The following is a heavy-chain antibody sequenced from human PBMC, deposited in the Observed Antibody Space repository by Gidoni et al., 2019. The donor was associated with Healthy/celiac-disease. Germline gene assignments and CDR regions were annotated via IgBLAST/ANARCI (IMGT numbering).Heavy chain of an antibody. CDR3: VSTYYYDSSGYHT. CDR2: SYSAGST. D-gene: IGHD3-22*01. J-gene: IGHJ5*02. Sequence: EVQLVESGGGLVQPGGSLRLSCAASGFTVSSNYMSWVRQAPGKGLEWVSVSYSAGSTHYEDSVKDRFTISRDNSKNTLYLQMNSLRAEDTAVYYCVSTYYYDSSGYHTWGQGTLVTVSS. CDR1: GFTVSSNY. V-gene: IGHV3-66*01.